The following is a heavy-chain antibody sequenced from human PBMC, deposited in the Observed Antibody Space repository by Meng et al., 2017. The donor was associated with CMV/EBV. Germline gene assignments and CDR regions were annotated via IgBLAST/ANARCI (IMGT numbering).Heavy chain of an antibody. J-gene: IGHJ6*02. CDR1: GYTFTGYY. CDR3: ARVLLRFLEWLSDYGMDV. V-gene: IGHV1-2*02. D-gene: IGHD3-3*01. Sequence: VKVSCKASGYTFTGYYMHWVRQAPGQGLEWMGWINPNSGGTNYAQKFQGRVTMTRDTSISTAYMELSRLRSDDTAVYYCARVLLRFLEWLSDYGMDVWGQGTTVTVSS. CDR2: INPNSGGT.